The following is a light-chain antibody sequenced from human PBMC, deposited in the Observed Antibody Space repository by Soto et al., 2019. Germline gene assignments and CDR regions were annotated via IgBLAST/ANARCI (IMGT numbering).Light chain of an antibody. CDR2: EVS. V-gene: IGLV2-14*01. Sequence: QSALTQPASVSGSPGQSITISCTGTSSDVGGYNYVSWFQQDPGEAPKLMIYEVSNRPSGVSNRFSGSKSVNTASLTISGLQAEDEADYYCSSYTSSSTYVFGTGTKLTVL. CDR1: SSDVGGYNY. J-gene: IGLJ1*01. CDR3: SSYTSSSTYV.